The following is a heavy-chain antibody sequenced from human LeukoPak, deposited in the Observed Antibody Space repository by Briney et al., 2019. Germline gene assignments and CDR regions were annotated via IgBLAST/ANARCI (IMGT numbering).Heavy chain of an antibody. CDR3: ASVWRAHNAFDI. J-gene: IGHJ3*02. V-gene: IGHV1-18*01. CDR2: ISAYNGNT. D-gene: IGHD2-8*01. Sequence: GASVKVSCKASGYTFTSYGISWVRQAPGQGLEWMGWISAYNGNTNYAQKLQGRVTMTTDTPTSTAYMELRSLRSDDTAVYYCASVWRAHNAFDIWGQGTMVTVSS. CDR1: GYTFTSYG.